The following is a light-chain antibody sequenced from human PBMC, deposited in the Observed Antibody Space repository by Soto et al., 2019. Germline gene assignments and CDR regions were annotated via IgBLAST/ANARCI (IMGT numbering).Light chain of an antibody. CDR3: QQRRDWPGT. Sequence: EIVLTQSPATLSLSPGERATLSCRASQSVSSFLAWYQQKPGQAPRLLIFDALNRATGIPARFSGSGSGTDFTLTISSLEPEDFAAYNCQQRRDWPGTFGHGTKVEIK. J-gene: IGKJ1*01. V-gene: IGKV3-11*01. CDR1: QSVSSF. CDR2: DAL.